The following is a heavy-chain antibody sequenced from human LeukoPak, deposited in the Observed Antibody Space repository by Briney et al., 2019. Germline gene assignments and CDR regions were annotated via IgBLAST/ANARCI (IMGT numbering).Heavy chain of an antibody. CDR3: AVVGATTDDY. V-gene: IGHV3-66*01. Sequence: GGSLRLSCAASGFTVGSNYMSWVRQAPGKGLEWASVIYSGGSTYYTDSVKGRFTISRDISKNTLYLQMNSLRAEDTAVYYCAVVGATTDDYWGQGTLVTVSS. CDR2: IYSGGST. CDR1: GFTVGSNY. J-gene: IGHJ4*02. D-gene: IGHD1-26*01.